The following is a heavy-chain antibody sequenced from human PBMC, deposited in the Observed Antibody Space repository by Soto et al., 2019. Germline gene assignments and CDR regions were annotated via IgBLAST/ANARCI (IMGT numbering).Heavy chain of an antibody. D-gene: IGHD5-12*01. CDR1: GGTFSSYT. CDR3: ACYGIVATSSWYFDL. V-gene: IGHV1-69*02. Sequence: QFQLVQSGSEVKKPGSSVKVSCKASGGTFSSYTISGVRQAPGQGLEWMGRIIPILGIVNYAQKFQGRVTITADKSKSTAYMELSSLRSEDTAVYYCACYGIVATSSWYFDLWGRGTLVTVSS. CDR2: IIPILGIV. J-gene: IGHJ2*01.